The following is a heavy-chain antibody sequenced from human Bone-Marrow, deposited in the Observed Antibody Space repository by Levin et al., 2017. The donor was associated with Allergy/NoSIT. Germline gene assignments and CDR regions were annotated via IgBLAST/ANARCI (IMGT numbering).Heavy chain of an antibody. J-gene: IGHJ4*02. CDR3: VRGDLDF. Sequence: GASVKVSCAASGFAFSDEWMSWVRQAPGKGLEWVATLTQDGSDKYYVDSLKGRFTISRDNAKTSLYLQMNSLRAEDTAVYYCVRGDLDFWGQGILVTVSS. D-gene: IGHD2-21*02. CDR1: GFAFSDEW. V-gene: IGHV3-7*03. CDR2: LTQDGSDK.